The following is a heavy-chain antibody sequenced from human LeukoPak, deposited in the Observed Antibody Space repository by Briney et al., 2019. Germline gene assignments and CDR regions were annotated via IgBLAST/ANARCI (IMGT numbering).Heavy chain of an antibody. CDR1: VGSFSGYY. V-gene: IGHV4-34*01. J-gene: IGHJ4*02. Sequence: SETLSLTCAVYVGSFSGYYWRWIRQPPGKGLEWIGQINHSGSTNYNPSLKSRVTISVATSKNQFSLKLSSVTAADTAVYSCARAKRTPGHNSSSFDSWGQGTLVTVSS. CDR2: INHSGST. D-gene: IGHD5-24*01. CDR3: ARAKRTPGHNSSSFDS.